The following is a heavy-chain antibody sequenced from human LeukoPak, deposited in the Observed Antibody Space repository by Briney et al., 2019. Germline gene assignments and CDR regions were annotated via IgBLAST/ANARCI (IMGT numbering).Heavy chain of an antibody. J-gene: IGHJ4*02. V-gene: IGHV3-23*01. CDR1: GFALSSYA. CDR2: ISGSGGST. Sequence: GGSLRLSCAASGFALSSYAMSWVRQAPGKGLEWVSGISGSGGSTYYADSVKGRFTISRDNSKNTLYLQMNSLRAEDTAVYYCVRGIAVAGTGFDSWGQGTLVTV. CDR3: VRGIAVAGTGFDS. D-gene: IGHD6-19*01.